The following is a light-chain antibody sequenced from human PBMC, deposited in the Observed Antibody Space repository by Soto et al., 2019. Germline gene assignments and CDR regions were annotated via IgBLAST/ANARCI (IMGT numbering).Light chain of an antibody. Sequence: ALQMTQSPSSLSASVGDRVTITCRASQDISTELGWYQQKPGKAPKLLIYGATTLQSGVPSRFSGSGSGTDFTLTIRGLQPEDFATYYCLQDYNYPRTFGQGNKVE. CDR3: LQDYNYPRT. CDR1: QDISTE. V-gene: IGKV1-6*01. J-gene: IGKJ1*01. CDR2: GAT.